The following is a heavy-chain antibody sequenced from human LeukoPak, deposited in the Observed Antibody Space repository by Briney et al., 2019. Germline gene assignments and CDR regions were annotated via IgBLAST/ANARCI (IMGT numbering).Heavy chain of an antibody. CDR3: ERDKTYGELVY. V-gene: IGHV3-66*01. CDR2: IYSGGST. CDR1: GFTVSSNY. Sequence: GGSLRLSCAAPGFTVSSNYMGWVRQAPGKGLEWVSVIYSGGSTYYADSVKGRFTISRDNSKNTLYLQMNSLRAEDTAVYYCERDKTYGELVYWGQGTLVTVSS. D-gene: IGHD4-17*01. J-gene: IGHJ4*02.